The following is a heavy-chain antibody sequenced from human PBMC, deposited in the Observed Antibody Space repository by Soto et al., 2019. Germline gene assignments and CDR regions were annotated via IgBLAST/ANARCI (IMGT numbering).Heavy chain of an antibody. D-gene: IGHD5-12*01. J-gene: IGHJ6*02. CDR2: INSDGSST. V-gene: IGHV3-74*01. CDR1: GFTFSSYW. CDR3: ARDPNIVAKTRLLDYGMDV. Sequence: EVQLVESGGGLVQPGGSLRLSCAASGFTFSSYWMHWVRQAPGKGLVWVSRINSDGSSTSYADSVKGRFTISRDNAKNTLYLQMNSLRAEDTAVYYCARDPNIVAKTRLLDYGMDVWGQGTTVTVSS.